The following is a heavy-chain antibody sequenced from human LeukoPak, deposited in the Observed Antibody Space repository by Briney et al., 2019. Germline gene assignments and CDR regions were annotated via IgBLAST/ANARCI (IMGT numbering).Heavy chain of an antibody. CDR3: ARERGTVDTAMVHYYYMDV. CDR1: GGSISSYY. V-gene: IGHV4-59*01. J-gene: IGHJ6*03. D-gene: IGHD5-18*01. Sequence: SETLSLTRTVSGGSISSYYWSWIRQPPGKGLEWIGYIYYSGSTNYNPSLKSRVTISVDTSKNQFSLKLSSVTAADTAVYYCARERGTVDTAMVHYYYMDVWGKGTTVTVSS. CDR2: IYYSGST.